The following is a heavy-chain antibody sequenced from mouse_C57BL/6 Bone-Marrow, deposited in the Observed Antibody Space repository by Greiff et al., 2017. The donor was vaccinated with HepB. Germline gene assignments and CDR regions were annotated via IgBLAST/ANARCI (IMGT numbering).Heavy chain of an antibody. D-gene: IGHD2-4*01. CDR2: IWSGGST. V-gene: IGHV2-5*01. J-gene: IGHJ4*01. CDR3: AKADYDGIYYYAMDY. CDR1: GFSLTSYG. Sequence: VKLVESGPGLVQPSQSLSITCTVSGFSLTSYGVHWVRQSPGKGLEWLGVIWSGGSTDYNAAFMSRLSITKDNSKSQVFFKMNSQQADDTAIYYCAKADYDGIYYYAMDYWGQGTSVTVSS.